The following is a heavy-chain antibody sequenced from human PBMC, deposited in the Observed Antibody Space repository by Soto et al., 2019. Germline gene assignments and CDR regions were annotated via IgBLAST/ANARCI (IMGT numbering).Heavy chain of an antibody. V-gene: IGHV3-21*06. Sequence: PGGSLRLSCAASGFTFTRYSMNWVRQAPGKGLEWVSSISSTTNYIYYGDSMKGRFTISRDNAKNSLYLEMNSLRAEDTAVYYCARRGIGYCSGGSCSYNWFDPWGQGTLVTVSS. D-gene: IGHD2-15*01. CDR1: GFTFTRYS. CDR2: ISSTTNYI. J-gene: IGHJ5*02. CDR3: ARRGIGYCSGGSCSYNWFDP.